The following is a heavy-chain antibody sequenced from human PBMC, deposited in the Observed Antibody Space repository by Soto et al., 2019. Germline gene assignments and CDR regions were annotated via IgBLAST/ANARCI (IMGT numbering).Heavy chain of an antibody. V-gene: IGHV1-3*01. CDR2: INAGNGNT. CDR1: GYTLTELS. Sequence: GASVKVSCKVSGYTLTELSIHWVRQAPGKGLEWMGWINAGNGNTKYSQKFQGRVTITRDTSASTAYMELSSLRSEDTAVYYCASFFGDILTGYQDAFDIWGQGTMVTVSS. D-gene: IGHD3-9*01. CDR3: ASFFGDILTGYQDAFDI. J-gene: IGHJ3*02.